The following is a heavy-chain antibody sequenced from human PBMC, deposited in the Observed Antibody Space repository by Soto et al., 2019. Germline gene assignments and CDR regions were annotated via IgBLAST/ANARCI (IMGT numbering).Heavy chain of an antibody. J-gene: IGHJ6*02. CDR1: GYTFTSYG. CDR2: ISAYNGNT. CDR3: ARISRRSSWYYYYYGMDV. Sequence: QVQLVQSGAEVKKPGASVKVSCKASGYTFTSYGISWVRQAPGQGLEWMGWISAYNGNTNYAQKLQGRVTMTTDTSTSTASMELRSLRSDDTAVYYCARISRRSSWYYYYYGMDVWGQGTTVTVSS. D-gene: IGHD6-13*01. V-gene: IGHV1-18*01.